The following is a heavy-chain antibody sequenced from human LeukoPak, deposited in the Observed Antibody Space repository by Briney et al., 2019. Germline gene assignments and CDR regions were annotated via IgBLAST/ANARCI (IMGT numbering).Heavy chain of an antibody. CDR2: ITSGGYYI. CDR1: GFTFSNYN. J-gene: IGHJ6*03. CDR3: ARDPYSGSYGPYYYYYMDV. V-gene: IGHV3-21*01. Sequence: GGSLKLSCAASGFTFSNYNMNWVRQARGKVVEWVSYITSGGYYIFYADSVKGRFTISRDNAKNSLYLQMNSLGPDDTAVYFCARDPYSGSYGPYYYYYMDVWGKGTTVTVAS. D-gene: IGHD1-26*01.